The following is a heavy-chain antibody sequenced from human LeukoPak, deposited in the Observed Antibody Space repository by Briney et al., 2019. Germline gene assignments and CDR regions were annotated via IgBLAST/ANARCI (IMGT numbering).Heavy chain of an antibody. Sequence: TGGSLRLSCAASGFTFNSYAMNRVRQAPGKGLEWVSVISAGSIDTYYADSVKGRFTISRDNSKNTLYLHMNNLRAEDTAVYYCARDLNPGDYGSYWGQGTLVTVSS. CDR1: GFTFNSYA. J-gene: IGHJ4*02. CDR2: ISAGSIDT. V-gene: IGHV3-23*01. CDR3: ARDLNPGDYGSY. D-gene: IGHD4-17*01.